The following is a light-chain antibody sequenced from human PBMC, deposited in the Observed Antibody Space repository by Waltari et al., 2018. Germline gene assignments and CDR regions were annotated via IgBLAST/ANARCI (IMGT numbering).Light chain of an antibody. Sequence: QSALTQPASVSGSPGQSITISCTGTSSDVGGYNYVSLYQQHPGKAPQLMIYDVSNRPSGVSKRFSGSKSGNTASLTISGLQAEDEADYYCSSYISSSTLELFGGGTSLTVL. CDR2: DVS. V-gene: IGLV2-14*03. CDR1: SSDVGGYNY. CDR3: SSYISSSTLEL. J-gene: IGLJ2*01.